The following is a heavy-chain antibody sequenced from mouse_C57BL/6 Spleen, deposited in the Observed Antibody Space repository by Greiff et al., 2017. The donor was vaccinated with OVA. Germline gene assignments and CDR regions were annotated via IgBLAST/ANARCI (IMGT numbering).Heavy chain of an antibody. CDR3: ARDKLGRGYFDY. V-gene: IGHV3-6*01. CDR2: ISYDGSN. J-gene: IGHJ2*01. Sequence: EVQLQQSGPGLVKPSQSLSLTCSVTGYSITSGYYWHWIRQFPGNKLEWMGYISYDGSNNYNPSLKNRISITRDTSKNQFFLKLNSVTTEDTATYYCARDKLGRGYFDYWGQGTTLTVSS. CDR1: GYSITSGYY. D-gene: IGHD4-1*01.